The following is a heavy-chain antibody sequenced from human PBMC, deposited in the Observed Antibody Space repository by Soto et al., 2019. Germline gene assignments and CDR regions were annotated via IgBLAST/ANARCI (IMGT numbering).Heavy chain of an antibody. J-gene: IGHJ5*02. D-gene: IGHD6-13*01. Sequence: QVQLVESGGGGVQPGRSLRLSCAASGFTFSSYAMHWVRQAPGKGLEWVAVISYDGSNKYYADSVKGRFTISRDNSKNTLYLQMNSLRAEDTAVYYCARDWVALGAAATSWFDPWGQGTLVTVSS. CDR1: GFTFSSYA. V-gene: IGHV3-30-3*01. CDR2: ISYDGSNK. CDR3: ARDWVALGAAATSWFDP.